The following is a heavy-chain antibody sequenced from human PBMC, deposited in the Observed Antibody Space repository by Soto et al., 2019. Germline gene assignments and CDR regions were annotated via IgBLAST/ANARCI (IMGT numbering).Heavy chain of an antibody. V-gene: IGHV4-34*01. Sequence: SETLSLTCAVYGGSFSGYYWSWIRQPPGKGLEWIGEINHSGSTNYNPSLKSRVTISVDTSKNQFSLKLSSVTAADTAVYYCARGYYGSGSYYTLNYYYYYMDVWGKGTTVTVSS. D-gene: IGHD3-10*01. CDR1: GGSFSGYY. CDR2: INHSGST. CDR3: ARGYYGSGSYYTLNYYYYYMDV. J-gene: IGHJ6*03.